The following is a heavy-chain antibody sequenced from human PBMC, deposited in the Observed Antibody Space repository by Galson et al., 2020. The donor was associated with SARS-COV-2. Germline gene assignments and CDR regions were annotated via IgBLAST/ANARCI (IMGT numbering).Heavy chain of an antibody. CDR3: ARGDSGSYYGDWYFDL. CDR2: IYYSWST. Sequence: SETLSLTCTVSGGSISSYYWIWIRQPPGKGLEWIWYIYYSWSTNYNTSLKSRVTISVDTSKNQFSLKLSSVTAADTAVYYCARGDSGSYYGDWYFDLWGRGTLVTVSS. J-gene: IGHJ2*01. V-gene: IGHV4-59*13. D-gene: IGHD1-26*01. CDR1: GGSISSYY.